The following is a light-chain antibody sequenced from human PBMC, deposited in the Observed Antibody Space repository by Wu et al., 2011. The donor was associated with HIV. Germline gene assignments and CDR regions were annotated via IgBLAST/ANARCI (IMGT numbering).Light chain of an antibody. J-gene: IGKJ1*01. CDR3: QQYGSSRWT. CDR2: DAS. CDR1: QSVTSY. Sequence: DIVLTQSPATLSLSPGQRATLSCRASQSVTSYLAWYQQKPGQAPRLLMYDASNRATGIPVRFSGSGSGTDFTLTISSLEPEDFAVYYCQQYGSSRWTFGQGTKVEIK. V-gene: IGKV3-11*01.